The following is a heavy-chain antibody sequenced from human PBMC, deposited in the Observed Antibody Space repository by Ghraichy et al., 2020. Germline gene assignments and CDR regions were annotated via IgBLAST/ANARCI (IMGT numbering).Heavy chain of an antibody. CDR3: AKTSSSSGYSHFDY. Sequence: GALRLSCAASGFTFSSYAMSWVRQAPGKGLEWVSVISGSGGNTYSADSVKGRFTISRDNSKNTLYLQMNSLRAEDTAIYYCAKTSSSSGYSHFDYWGQGTLVTVSS. V-gene: IGHV3-23*01. J-gene: IGHJ4*02. CDR2: ISGSGGNT. CDR1: GFTFSSYA. D-gene: IGHD5-18*01.